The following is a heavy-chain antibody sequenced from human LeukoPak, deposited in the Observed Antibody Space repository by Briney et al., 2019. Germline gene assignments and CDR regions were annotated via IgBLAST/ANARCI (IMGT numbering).Heavy chain of an antibody. V-gene: IGHV3-30-3*01. D-gene: IGHD3-22*01. CDR2: ISYDGNNK. CDR3: ARETNNYYYESAAYYTPLDY. CDR1: GFTFSNYA. J-gene: IGHJ4*02. Sequence: GGSLRLSCAASGFTFSNYAIHWVRQAPGKGLEWVSLISYDGNNKYYANSVKGRFTISRDNSKSTLYLQMNSLRAEDTAMYYCARETNNYYYESAAYYTPLDYGGQGTLVTVSS.